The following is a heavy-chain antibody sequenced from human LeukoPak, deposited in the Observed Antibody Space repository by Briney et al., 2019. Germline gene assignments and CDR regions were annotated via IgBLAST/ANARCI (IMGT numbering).Heavy chain of an antibody. CDR3: SSAPPEYSSSSEVGWFDP. Sequence: PSETLSLTCTVSTGSISGYYWSWIRQPPGKGLEWIGYIYSSGSTSYNPSLRRLATIPVDTSKNQFSLILKSVTARHTAVYFCSSAPPEYSSSSEVGWFDPWGQGTLVTVSS. V-gene: IGHV4-4*09. CDR1: TGSISGYY. CDR2: IYSSGST. D-gene: IGHD6-6*01. J-gene: IGHJ5*02.